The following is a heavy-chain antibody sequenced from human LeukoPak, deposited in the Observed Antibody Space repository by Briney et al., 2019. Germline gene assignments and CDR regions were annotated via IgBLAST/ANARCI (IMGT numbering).Heavy chain of an antibody. CDR1: GGSISSYY. CDR2: IYYSGST. V-gene: IGHV4-59*01. J-gene: IGHJ4*02. Sequence: PSETLSLTCTVSGGSISSYYWSWIRQPPGKGLEWIGYIYYSGSTNYNPSLKSRVTISVDTSKNQFSLKLSSVTAADTAVYYCARSGKHVDTAMVNFDYWGQGTLVTVSS. CDR3: ARSGKHVDTAMVNFDY. D-gene: IGHD5-18*01.